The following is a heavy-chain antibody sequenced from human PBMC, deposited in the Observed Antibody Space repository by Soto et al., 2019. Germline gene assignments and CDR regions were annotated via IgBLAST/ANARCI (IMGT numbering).Heavy chain of an antibody. CDR2: ISSSSSYI. CDR3: ARRERLKHSSDYGMDV. Sequence: GGSLRLSCAASGFTFSSYSMNWVRQAPWKGLEWVSSISSSSSYIYYADSVKGRFTISRDNAKNSLYLQMNSLRAEDTAVYYCARRERLKHSSDYGMDVWGQGTTVTVSS. J-gene: IGHJ6*02. D-gene: IGHD6-19*01. V-gene: IGHV3-21*01. CDR1: GFTFSSYS.